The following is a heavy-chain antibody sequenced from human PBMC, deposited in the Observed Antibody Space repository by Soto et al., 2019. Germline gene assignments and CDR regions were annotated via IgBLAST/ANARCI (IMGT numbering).Heavy chain of an antibody. Sequence: PSCTMSLPCSVSGGSMNNNSYYWGWIRQPPGKGLEWIGTIYYTGNTFYNPSLRSRVTISVDTSKNQLSLNLTSLTVADTAVYYCARPRWKDGIKWGRGILVTVSS. D-gene: IGHD1-20*01. CDR3: ARPRWKDGIK. CDR2: IYYTGNT. V-gene: IGHV4-39*01. CDR1: GGSMNNNSYY. J-gene: IGHJ4*02.